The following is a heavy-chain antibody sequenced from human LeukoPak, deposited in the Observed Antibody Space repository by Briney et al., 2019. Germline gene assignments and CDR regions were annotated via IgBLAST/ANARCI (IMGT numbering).Heavy chain of an antibody. J-gene: IGHJ4*02. CDR3: ARNSFNYDSSGYSLNFDY. CDR1: GGSFSGYY. V-gene: IGHV4-59*01. CDR2: IYYSGST. D-gene: IGHD3-22*01. Sequence: SETLSLTCAVYGGSFSGYYWSWIRQPPGKGLEWIGYIYYSGSTNYNPSLKSRVTISVDTSKNQFSLKLSSVTAADTAVYYCARNSFNYDSSGYSLNFDYWGQGTLVTVSS.